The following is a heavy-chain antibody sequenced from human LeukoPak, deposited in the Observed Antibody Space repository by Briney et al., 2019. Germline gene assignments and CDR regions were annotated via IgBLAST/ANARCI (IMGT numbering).Heavy chain of an antibody. CDR3: ARDNSRLDQGWWFDP. J-gene: IGHJ5*02. V-gene: IGHV1-46*01. CDR1: GFRFTSYY. Sequence: ASVKVSCKASGFRFTSYYMHWVRQAPGQGPEWMGLINPSGDTTWSAQKFQGRVTLARDTSTNTDYMELSGLRSEDTAVYYCARDNSRLDQGWWFDPWGRGTLVTVSS. D-gene: IGHD1/OR15-1a*01. CDR2: INPSGDTT.